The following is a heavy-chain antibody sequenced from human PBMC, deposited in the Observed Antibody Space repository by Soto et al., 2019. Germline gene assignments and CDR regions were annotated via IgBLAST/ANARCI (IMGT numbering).Heavy chain of an antibody. J-gene: IGHJ5*02. Sequence: GASVKVSCKASGYTFTSYDINWVRQATGQGLEWMGWMNPNSGNTGYAQKFQGRVTMTRNTSISTAYMELSSLRSEDTAVYYCARGRSNYYGSGSSNWFDPWGQGTLVTVSS. CDR1: GYTFTSYD. CDR2: MNPNSGNT. CDR3: ARGRSNYYGSGSSNWFDP. V-gene: IGHV1-8*01. D-gene: IGHD3-10*01.